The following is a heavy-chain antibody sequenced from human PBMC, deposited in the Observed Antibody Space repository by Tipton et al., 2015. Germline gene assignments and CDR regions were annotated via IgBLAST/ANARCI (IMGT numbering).Heavy chain of an antibody. CDR3: ARDLGHGMDV. CDR2: IQYSGGT. J-gene: IGHJ6*02. Sequence: TLSLTCTVSSDSINKYYWSWIRQPPGKELQWIGYIQYSGGTNYNPPLESRVSMSVDTSKTQFSLEMRSVTATDTAVYYCARDLGHGMDVWGQGTTVTVSS. V-gene: IGHV4-59*01. CDR1: SDSINKYY.